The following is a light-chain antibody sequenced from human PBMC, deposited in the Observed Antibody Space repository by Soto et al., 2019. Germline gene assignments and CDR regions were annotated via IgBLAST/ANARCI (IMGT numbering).Light chain of an antibody. CDR1: SSDVGGYNY. Sequence: QSALTQPRSVSGSPGQSVTISCTGTSSDVGGYNYVSWYQQHPGKAHKLMIYDVSKRPSGVPDRFSGSKSGNTASLTISGLQAEEEDDYYCCSYAGSYTHVFGTGTKLTVL. V-gene: IGLV2-11*01. CDR2: DVS. J-gene: IGLJ1*01. CDR3: CSYAGSYTHV.